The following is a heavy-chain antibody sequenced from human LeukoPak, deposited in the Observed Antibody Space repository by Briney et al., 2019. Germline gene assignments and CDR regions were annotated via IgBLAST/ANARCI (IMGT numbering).Heavy chain of an antibody. CDR3: ARKTGYCSGGRCYFIS. CDR1: GYTFTGSY. J-gene: IGHJ4*02. Sequence: ASVKVSCKASGYTFTGSYIHWVRQAPGQGLEWMAWINPNSGGTRSAQKFQGRVTMTRDTSGSTVYMELSRLRSDDTALYYCARKTGYCSGGRCYFISWGQGTLGTVSS. V-gene: IGHV1-2*02. D-gene: IGHD2-15*01. CDR2: INPNSGGT.